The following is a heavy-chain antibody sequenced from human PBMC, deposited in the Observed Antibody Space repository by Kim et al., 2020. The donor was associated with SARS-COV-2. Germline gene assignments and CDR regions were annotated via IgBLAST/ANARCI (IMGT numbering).Heavy chain of an antibody. CDR1: GGSFSGYY. D-gene: IGHD6-19*01. J-gene: IGHJ6*02. Sequence: SETLSLTCAVYGGSFSGYYWSWIRRPPGKGLEWIGEINHSGSTNYNPSLKSRVTISVDTSKNQFALKLSSVTAADTAVYYCARVCTVAGTQNGMDVWGQGTTVTVSS. CDR2: INHSGST. V-gene: IGHV4-34*01. CDR3: ARVCTVAGTQNGMDV.